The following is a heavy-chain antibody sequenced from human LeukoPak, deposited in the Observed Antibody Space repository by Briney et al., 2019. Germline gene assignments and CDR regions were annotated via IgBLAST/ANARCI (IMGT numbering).Heavy chain of an antibody. Sequence: GGSLTLSCAASGFTFSNYWMHWVRQAPGKGLVWVSRIDPDGSNTNYADSVKGRFPISRDNAKNMLYLQMNSLRAEDTAVYYCARAWSGHDAFDIWGQGTMVTVSS. D-gene: IGHD2-15*01. CDR2: IDPDGSNT. V-gene: IGHV3-74*01. CDR1: GFTFSNYW. J-gene: IGHJ3*02. CDR3: ARAWSGHDAFDI.